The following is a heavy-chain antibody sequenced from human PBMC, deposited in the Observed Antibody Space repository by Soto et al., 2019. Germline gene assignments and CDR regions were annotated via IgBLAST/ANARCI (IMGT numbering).Heavy chain of an antibody. V-gene: IGHV4-31*03. J-gene: IGHJ5*02. Sequence: SETLSLTCIVSGAALNSGNYYWSWIRQVPGKGLEWIGHIYVTGAVDYNPSLRDRITISQDTSERQFSLNLRLVTAADTAVYYCARLRIATNNYKWFDPWGQGTLVTVSS. CDR1: GAALNSGNYY. CDR3: ARLRIATNNYKWFDP. D-gene: IGHD2-21*01. CDR2: IYVTGAV.